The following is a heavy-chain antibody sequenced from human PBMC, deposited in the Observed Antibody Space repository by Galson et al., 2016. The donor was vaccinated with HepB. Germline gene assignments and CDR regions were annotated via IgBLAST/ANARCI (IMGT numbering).Heavy chain of an antibody. Sequence: SLRLSCAASEFTFSSYAMSWVRQAPGKGLEWVSAMNGNDGHTFYADSVKGRFTISRDNSMNTLYLEMNSLRVEDSAIYFCAKDWVVVLSGGGYHFDHWGQGVVVTVTS. V-gene: IGHV3-23*01. CDR1: EFTFSSYA. CDR2: MNGNDGHT. D-gene: IGHD2/OR15-2a*01. J-gene: IGHJ4*02. CDR3: AKDWVVVLSGGGYHFDH.